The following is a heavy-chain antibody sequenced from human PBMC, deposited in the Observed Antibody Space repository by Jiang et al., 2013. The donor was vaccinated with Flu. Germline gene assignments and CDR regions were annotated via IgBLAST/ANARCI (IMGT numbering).Heavy chain of an antibody. CDR1: GGTFSSYA. D-gene: IGHD1-26*01. CDR3: ARVPDSGSYEFDY. CDR2: IIPILGIA. Sequence: EVKKPESSVKVSCKASGGTFSSYAISWVRQAPGQGLEWMGRIIPILGIANYAQKFQGRVTITADKSTSTAYMELSSLRSEDTAVYYCARVPDSGSYEFDYWGQGTLVTVSS. J-gene: IGHJ4*02. V-gene: IGHV1-69*04.